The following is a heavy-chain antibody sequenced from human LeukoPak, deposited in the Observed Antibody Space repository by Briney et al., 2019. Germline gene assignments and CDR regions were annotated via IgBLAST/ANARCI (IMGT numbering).Heavy chain of an antibody. CDR1: GFTFSNYG. J-gene: IGHJ4*02. V-gene: IGHV3-30*18. Sequence: TGGSLRLSCAASGFTFSNYGMHWVRQAPGKGLEWVAVISYDGSNKYYADSVKGRFTISRDNSKNTLYLQMNSLRAEDTAVYYRAKVQYGDYGCFDYWGQGTLVTVSS. CDR2: ISYDGSNK. D-gene: IGHD4-17*01. CDR3: AKVQYGDYGCFDY.